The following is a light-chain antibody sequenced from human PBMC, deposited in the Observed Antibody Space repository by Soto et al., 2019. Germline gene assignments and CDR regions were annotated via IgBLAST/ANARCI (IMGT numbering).Light chain of an antibody. CDR2: EVD. J-gene: IGLJ3*02. CDR1: SSDVGAYNY. CDR3: SSYTVINTAV. Sequence: QSALTQPASVSGSPGQSISISCNGSSSDVGAYNYVAWYQQKPGKAPKLLIYEVDNRPSGISHRFSGSKSGNTASLTISGLQTGDEADYYCSSYTVINTAVFGGGTKVTVL. V-gene: IGLV2-14*01.